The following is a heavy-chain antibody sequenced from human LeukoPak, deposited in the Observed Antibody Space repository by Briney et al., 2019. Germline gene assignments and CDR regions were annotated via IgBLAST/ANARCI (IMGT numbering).Heavy chain of an antibody. D-gene: IGHD4-23*01. CDR2: IDRDGSRI. Sequence: GGSLRLSCAVSGFTFSSYWMHWVRQAPGKGLVWVSRIDRDGSRINYADSVKGRFSISRDNGKNTLFLQMNSQRAEDAAVYYCVRGNDYGGPHYWGQGTLVTVSS. J-gene: IGHJ4*02. CDR1: GFTFSSYW. CDR3: VRGNDYGGPHY. V-gene: IGHV3-74*01.